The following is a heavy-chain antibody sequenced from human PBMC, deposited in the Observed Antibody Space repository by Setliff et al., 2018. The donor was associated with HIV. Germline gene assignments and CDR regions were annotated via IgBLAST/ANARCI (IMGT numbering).Heavy chain of an antibody. CDR1: GGIFSRFA. V-gene: IGHV1-69*05. CDR3: ASSAGAVPTTAPYGDYYYYFYMDV. CDR2: IIPIFGTP. D-gene: IGHD1-1*01. J-gene: IGHJ6*03. Sequence: AASVKVSCKASGGIFSRFAFSWVRQAPGQGLEWMGGIIPIFGTPNYAQKFQGRVTITTDESTNTVYMELYSLTSEDTAIYYCASSAGAVPTTAPYGDYYYYFYMDVWGKGTTVTV.